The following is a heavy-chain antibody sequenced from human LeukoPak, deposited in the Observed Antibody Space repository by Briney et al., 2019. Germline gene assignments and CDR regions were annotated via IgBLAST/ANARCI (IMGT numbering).Heavy chain of an antibody. CDR1: GGSFSGYY. CDR3: ARRYSSSVSWFDP. Sequence: SETLSLTCAVYGGSFSGYYWSWIRQPPGEGLEWIGEINHSGSTNYNPSLKSRVTISVGTSKNQFSLKLSSVTAADTAVYYCARRYSSSVSWFDPWGQGTLVTVSS. V-gene: IGHV4-34*01. D-gene: IGHD6-13*01. J-gene: IGHJ5*02. CDR2: INHSGST.